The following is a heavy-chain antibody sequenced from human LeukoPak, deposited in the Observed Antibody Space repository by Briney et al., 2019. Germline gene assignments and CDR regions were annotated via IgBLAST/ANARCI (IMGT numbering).Heavy chain of an antibody. CDR3: ARKLGYCSGGSCYLCDY. V-gene: IGHV1-18*01. Sequence: GASVKVSRKASGYTFTSYGISWVRQAPGQGLEWMGWISAYNGNTNYAQKLQGRVTMTTDTSTSTAYMELRSLRSDDTAVYYCARKLGYCSGGSCYLCDYWGQGTLVTVSS. CDR2: ISAYNGNT. CDR1: GYTFTSYG. J-gene: IGHJ4*02. D-gene: IGHD2-15*01.